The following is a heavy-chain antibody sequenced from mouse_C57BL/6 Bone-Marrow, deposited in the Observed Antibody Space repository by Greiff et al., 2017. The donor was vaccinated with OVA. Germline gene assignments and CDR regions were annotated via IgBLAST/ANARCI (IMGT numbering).Heavy chain of an antibody. V-gene: IGHV14-4*01. CDR1: GFNIKDDY. CDR3: TSYGNFDY. CDR2: IDPENGDT. J-gene: IGHJ2*01. Sequence: VQLQQSGAELVRPGPSFNLSCTASGFNIKDDYMHWVKQRPEQGLEWIGWIDPENGDTEYASKFQGKATITADTSSNTAYLQLSSLTSEDTAVYYCTSYGNFDYWGQGTTLTVSS. D-gene: IGHD2-1*01.